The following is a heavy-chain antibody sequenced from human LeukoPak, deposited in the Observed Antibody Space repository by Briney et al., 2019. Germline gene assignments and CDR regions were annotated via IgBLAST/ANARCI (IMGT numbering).Heavy chain of an antibody. Sequence: GGSLRLSCAASGFTFSTYAMSWICQAPGKGLEWVSYISSSSSYTNYADSVKGRFTISRDNAKNSLYLQMNSLRAEDTAVYYCAKDLTNSSIYPDYWGQGTLVTVSS. V-gene: IGHV3-11*05. J-gene: IGHJ4*02. CDR3: AKDLTNSSIYPDY. D-gene: IGHD6-13*01. CDR1: GFTFSTYA. CDR2: ISSSSSYT.